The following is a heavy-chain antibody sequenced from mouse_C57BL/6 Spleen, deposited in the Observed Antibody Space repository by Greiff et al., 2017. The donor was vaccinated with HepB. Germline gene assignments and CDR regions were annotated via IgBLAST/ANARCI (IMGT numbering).Heavy chain of an antibody. J-gene: IGHJ3*01. D-gene: IGHD2-2*01. CDR2: ISYDGSN. CDR3: ARGQIYYGYDAWFAY. Sequence: EVHLVESGPGLVKPSQSLSLTCSVTGYSITSGYYWNWIRQFPGNKLEWMGYISYDGSNNYNPSLKNRISITRDTSKNQFFLKLNSVTTEDTATYYCARGQIYYGYDAWFAYWGQGTLVTVSA. V-gene: IGHV3-6*01. CDR1: GYSITSGYY.